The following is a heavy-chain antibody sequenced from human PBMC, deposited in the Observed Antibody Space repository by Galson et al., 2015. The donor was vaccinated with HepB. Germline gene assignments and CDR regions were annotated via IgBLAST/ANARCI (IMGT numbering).Heavy chain of an antibody. CDR1: GGTFSKYA. D-gene: IGHD2-2*01. J-gene: IGHJ6*02. CDR2: IIPFFGPP. CDR3: ALARDPNPTYYSSVNYGMDV. Sequence: SGGTFSKYAITWVRQAPGQGLEWMGGIIPFFGPPIYAQRFQGRVPITADESTTTAHMELSSLRSDDTAVFYCALARDPNPTYYSSVNYGMDVWGQGTTVTVSS. V-gene: IGHV1-69*01.